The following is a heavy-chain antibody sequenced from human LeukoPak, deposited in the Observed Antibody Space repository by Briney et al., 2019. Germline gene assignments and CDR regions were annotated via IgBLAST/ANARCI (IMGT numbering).Heavy chain of an antibody. CDR3: ARAHHYYDSSGYYQNWFDP. CDR2: IYYSGST. CDR1: GGSISSYY. D-gene: IGHD3-22*01. V-gene: IGHV4-59*01. Sequence: SETLSLTCTVSGGSISSYYWSWIRQPPGKGLEWIGYIYYSGSTNFNPSLKSRVTISVDTSKNQFSLRLSSVTAADTAVYYCARAHHYYDSSGYYQNWFDPWGQGTLVTVSS. J-gene: IGHJ5*02.